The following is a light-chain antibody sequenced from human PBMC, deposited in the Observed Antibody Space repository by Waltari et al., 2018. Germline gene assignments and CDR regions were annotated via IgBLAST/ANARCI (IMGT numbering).Light chain of an antibody. CDR3: QHRSI. V-gene: IGKV3-11*01. CDR2: DTS. Sequence: EIVLTQSPATLSLSPGERATLSCRASQSVSSYLAWYQQEPGQAPRLLMYDTSNRATGIPARFSGSGFGTDFTLTISSLEPEDFAVYYCQHRSIFGGGTKVEIK. CDR1: QSVSSY. J-gene: IGKJ4*01.